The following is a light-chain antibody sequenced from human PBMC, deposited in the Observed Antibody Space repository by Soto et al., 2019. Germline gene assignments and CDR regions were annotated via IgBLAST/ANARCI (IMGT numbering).Light chain of an antibody. CDR3: QQYNNWPPWT. CDR2: DAS. V-gene: IGKV3-15*01. Sequence: EIVMTQSQAPLSVSPGEKATLSSRASQRVRSNLAWYQQKPGQAPRLLMYDASTRATGIPARFSGSGSGTEFTLTISSLQSEDFAVYYCQQYNNWPPWTFGQGTKVEIK. J-gene: IGKJ1*01. CDR1: QRVRSN.